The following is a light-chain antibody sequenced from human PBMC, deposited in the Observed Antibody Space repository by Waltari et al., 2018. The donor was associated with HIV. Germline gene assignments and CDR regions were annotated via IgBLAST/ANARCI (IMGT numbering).Light chain of an antibody. CDR2: DAS. CDR1: QSVSSSY. Sequence: EIVLTQSPGTPSLSPGERATLSCRASQSVSSSYLAWYQQKPGQTPRLLIYDASNRATGIPDRFSGSGSGTDFTLTISRLEPEDFAVYSCQQYGSSPYTFGQGTKLEIK. V-gene: IGKV3-20*01. J-gene: IGKJ2*01. CDR3: QQYGSSPYT.